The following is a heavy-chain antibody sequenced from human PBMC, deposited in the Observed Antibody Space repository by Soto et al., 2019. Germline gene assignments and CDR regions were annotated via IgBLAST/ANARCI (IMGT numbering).Heavy chain of an antibody. Sequence: QVQLQESGPGLVKPSETLSLTCTVSGGSISGYYWSWIRQPPGKGLEWIGYIHYNGNTNYNASLKSRVTISVATSKNHFSLKLSSVTAADTAVYCCARRAWQLRDAFDIWGQGTMVTVSS. V-gene: IGHV4-59*01. CDR3: ARRAWQLRDAFDI. CDR2: IHYNGNT. J-gene: IGHJ3*02. D-gene: IGHD2-15*01. CDR1: GGSISGYY.